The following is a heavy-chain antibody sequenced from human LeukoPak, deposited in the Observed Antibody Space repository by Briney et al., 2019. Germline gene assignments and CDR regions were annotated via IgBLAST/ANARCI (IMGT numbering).Heavy chain of an antibody. J-gene: IGHJ4*02. D-gene: IGHD5-24*01. CDR2: ISSSSSYI. V-gene: IGHV3-21*01. Sequence: GGSLRLSCAASGFTFSSYSMNWVRQAPGKGLEWVSSISSSSSYIYYADSVKGRFTISRDNAKNSLYLQMNSLRAEDTAVYYCARRGRDRGGVGFYWGQGTLVTVSS. CDR3: ARRGRDRGGVGFY. CDR1: GFTFSSYS.